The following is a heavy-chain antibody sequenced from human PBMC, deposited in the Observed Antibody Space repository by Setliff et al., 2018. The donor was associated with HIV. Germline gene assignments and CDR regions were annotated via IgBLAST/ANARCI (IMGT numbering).Heavy chain of an antibody. CDR1: GYTFTSYA. CDR3: ARDQPYCSSTSCLNWFDP. V-gene: IGHV7-4-1*02. Sequence: AASVKVSCKASGYTFTSYAMNWVRQAPGQGLEWMGWINTNTGNPTYAQGFTGRFVFSLDTSVSTAYLQISSLKAENTAVYYCARDQPYCSSTSCLNWFDPWGQGTLVTVSS. J-gene: IGHJ5*02. CDR2: INTNTGNP. D-gene: IGHD2-2*01.